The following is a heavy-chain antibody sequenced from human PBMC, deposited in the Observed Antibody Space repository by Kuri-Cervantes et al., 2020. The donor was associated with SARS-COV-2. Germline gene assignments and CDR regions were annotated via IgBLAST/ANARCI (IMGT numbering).Heavy chain of an antibody. J-gene: IGHJ3*02. CDR3: ARRGMAAGPYCSSTSCSDAFDI. Sequence: ASVKVSCKASGYTFTGYSMHWVRQAPGQGLEWMGWINPNSGGTNYAQKFQGRVIMTRDTSISTAHMELSRLRSDDTAVYYCARRGMAAGPYCSSTSCSDAFDIWGQGTVVTVSS. V-gene: IGHV1-2*02. D-gene: IGHD2-2*01. CDR1: GYTFTGYS. CDR2: INPNSGGT.